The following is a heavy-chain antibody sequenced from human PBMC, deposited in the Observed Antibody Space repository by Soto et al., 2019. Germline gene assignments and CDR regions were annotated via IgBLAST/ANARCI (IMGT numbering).Heavy chain of an antibody. CDR2: LTGSSSNT. CDR3: ANGRATSGLLTHAY. J-gene: IGHJ4*02. V-gene: IGHV3-23*01. Sequence: EVQLLESGGGLVQPGGSLRLSCAASGFSFRNYAMSWVRQAPGKGLEWISTLTGSSSNTYYADSVKGRFAISRDNSRNTLYLQMHSLTAEDTDVYYRANGRATSGLLTHAYSGQGTLVTVSS. D-gene: IGHD3-9*01. CDR1: GFSFRNYA.